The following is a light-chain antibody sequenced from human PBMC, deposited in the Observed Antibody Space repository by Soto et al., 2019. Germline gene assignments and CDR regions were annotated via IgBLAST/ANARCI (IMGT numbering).Light chain of an antibody. J-gene: IGKJ1*01. V-gene: IGKV3-20*01. CDR1: HSASSSN. CDR3: QQYNPYS. Sequence: DIALTQSPDTLSLSPGYRATLSCTTHHSASSSNCAWYQQKPAQAPRLLIYGASRRAPGIPYKFSGSGSGTDFTLTISSLQPYDFETYYRQQYNPYSFGQGTKVDIK. CDR2: GAS.